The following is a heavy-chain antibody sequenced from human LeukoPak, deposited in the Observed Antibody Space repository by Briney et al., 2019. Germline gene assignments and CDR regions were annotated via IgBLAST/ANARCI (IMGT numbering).Heavy chain of an antibody. Sequence: GGPLKLSFPASGFTFSSYALTWVRQAPGKGLEGFPAFSGSGGSTYYADSVKGRFTISRDNSKNTLYLQMNSLRAEDTAVYYCAKDELLWFGELAGIPYWGQGTLVTVSS. CDR1: GFTFSSYA. J-gene: IGHJ4*02. CDR2: FSGSGGST. CDR3: AKDELLWFGELAGIPY. V-gene: IGHV3-23*01. D-gene: IGHD3-10*01.